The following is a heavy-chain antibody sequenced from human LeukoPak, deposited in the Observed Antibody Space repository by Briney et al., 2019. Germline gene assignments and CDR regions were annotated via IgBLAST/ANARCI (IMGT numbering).Heavy chain of an antibody. V-gene: IGHV6-1*01. CDR2: TYYRSKWKT. CDR1: GDSVSSNSVA. D-gene: IGHD6-13*01. Sequence: SQTLSLTCAISGDSVSSNSVAWHWIRQSPSRGLEWLGRTYYRSKWKTEYAESVKSRITINPDTSNNQFSLQLNSVTPEDTAVYYCARSSHSLIGHDYWGQGTLVTVSS. J-gene: IGHJ4*02. CDR3: ARSSHSLIGHDY.